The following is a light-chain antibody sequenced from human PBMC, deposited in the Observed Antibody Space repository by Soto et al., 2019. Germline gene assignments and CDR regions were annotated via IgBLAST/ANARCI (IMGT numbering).Light chain of an antibody. Sequence: AIRMTQSPSSLSASTGDRVTITCRASQGISSYLAWYQQKPGKAPKLLIYAASTLQSGVPSRFSGRGSGTDFTLTISCLQSEDFATYYCQQYYSYPRVFGGGTKVEIK. CDR3: QQYYSYPRV. J-gene: IGKJ4*01. CDR1: QGISSY. CDR2: AAS. V-gene: IGKV1-8*01.